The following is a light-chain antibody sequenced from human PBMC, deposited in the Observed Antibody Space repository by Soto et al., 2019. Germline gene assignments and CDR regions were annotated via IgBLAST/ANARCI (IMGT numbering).Light chain of an antibody. Sequence: DIVMTQSPDSLTVSLGERATINCKASQPVLRSSNNKNHLAWYQQKPTQSPKMLIYWASTRESGVPDRFSGGGSGTEFFLTISGCQAEDAGVSDCQQNNHVPITFGQGTRLEIK. J-gene: IGKJ5*01. V-gene: IGKV4-1*01. CDR3: QQNNHVPIT. CDR2: WAS. CDR1: QPVLRSSNNKNH.